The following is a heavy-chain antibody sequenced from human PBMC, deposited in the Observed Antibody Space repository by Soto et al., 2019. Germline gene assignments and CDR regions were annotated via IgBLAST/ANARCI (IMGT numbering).Heavy chain of an antibody. CDR2: SYYSGTT. CDR1: GASISVHSYY. D-gene: IGHD1-20*01. CDR3: TRRYNWDDNYFDP. V-gene: IGHV4-39*01. Sequence: SETLSLTCTVSGASISVHSYYWTWIRQPPGKGLEWIGSSYYSGTTYFNPSLKSRATISVDTSKNQFSLRLTSVTAADTAIYYCTRRYNWDDNYFDPRGPGALVTVSS. J-gene: IGHJ5*02.